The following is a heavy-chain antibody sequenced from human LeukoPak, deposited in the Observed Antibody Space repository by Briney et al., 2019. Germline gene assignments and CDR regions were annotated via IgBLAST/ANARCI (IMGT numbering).Heavy chain of an antibody. V-gene: IGHV3-23*01. Sequence: GASLRLSCAASGFTFSSSGLGWVRHAPGKGLECVSAIGTGVNNVYYADSVEGRFTISRDNSKNTLYLQMNSLRAEDTAVYYCAETGPYYFDDWGQGILVTVSS. D-gene: IGHD1-1*01. CDR2: IGTGVNNV. CDR3: AETGPYYFDD. J-gene: IGHJ4*02. CDR1: GFTFSSSG.